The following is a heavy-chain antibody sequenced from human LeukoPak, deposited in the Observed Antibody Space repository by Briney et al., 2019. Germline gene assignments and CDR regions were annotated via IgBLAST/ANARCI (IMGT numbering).Heavy chain of an antibody. Sequence: SETLSLTCAVSGYSISSGYYWGWIRQPPGKGLEWIGTIHHSGSTYYNPSLKSRVTISVDTSKNQFSLKLSSVTAADTAVYYCARDIRYGSGSSHIDYWGQGTLVTVSS. D-gene: IGHD3-10*01. V-gene: IGHV4-38-2*02. CDR1: GYSISSGYY. CDR3: ARDIRYGSGSSHIDY. CDR2: IHHSGST. J-gene: IGHJ4*02.